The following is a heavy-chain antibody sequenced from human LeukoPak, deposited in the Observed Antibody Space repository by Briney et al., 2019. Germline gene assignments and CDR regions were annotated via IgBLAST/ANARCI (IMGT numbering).Heavy chain of an antibody. CDR1: GGTFSSYT. J-gene: IGHJ6*03. D-gene: IGHD3-9*01. CDR2: IIPILGIA. CDR3: ARDLHYDILTGYYSHYYYMDV. V-gene: IGHV1-69*04. Sequence: SVKVSCKASGGTFSSYTISWVRQAPGQGLEWMGRIIPILGIANYAQKFQGRVTITADKSTSTAHMELSSLRSEDTAVYYCARDLHYDILTGYYSHYYYMDVWGKGTTVTVSS.